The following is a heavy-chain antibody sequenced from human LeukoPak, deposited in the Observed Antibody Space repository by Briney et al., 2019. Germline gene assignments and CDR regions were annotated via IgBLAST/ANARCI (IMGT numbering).Heavy chain of an antibody. V-gene: IGHV1-2*02. Sequence: ASVKVSCKASGYAFTGYYMHWVRQAPGQGLEWMGWINPNSGGTNYAQKFQGRVTMTRDTSISTAYMELSRLRSDDTAVYYCARVGATRGDWFDPWGQGTLVTVSS. CDR1: GYAFTGYY. CDR2: INPNSGGT. J-gene: IGHJ5*02. CDR3: ARVGATRGDWFDP. D-gene: IGHD1-26*01.